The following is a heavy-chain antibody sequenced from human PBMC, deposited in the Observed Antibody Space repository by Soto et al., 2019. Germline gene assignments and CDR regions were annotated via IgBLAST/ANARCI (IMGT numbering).Heavy chain of an antibody. Sequence: ASVKVSCKASGYTFTSYAMHWVRQAPGQRLEWMGWINAGNGNTKYAQHLQGRVTLTTDTSTSTAYMELRSLRSDDTAVYYCARAIAVAATYYFDYWGQGTLVTVSS. CDR3: ARAIAVAATYYFDY. CDR2: INAGNGNT. CDR1: GYTFTSYA. D-gene: IGHD6-19*01. V-gene: IGHV1-3*01. J-gene: IGHJ4*02.